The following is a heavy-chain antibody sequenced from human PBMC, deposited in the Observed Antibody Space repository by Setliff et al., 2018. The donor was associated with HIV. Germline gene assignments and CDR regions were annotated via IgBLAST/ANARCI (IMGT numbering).Heavy chain of an antibody. J-gene: IGHJ4*02. CDR3: ARGGVGQQLVKDY. CDR2: IWYDGSNK. V-gene: IGHV3-33*08. D-gene: IGHD6-13*01. CDR1: GFTFSSYG. Sequence: GGSLRLSCIGSGFTFSSYGMHWVRQAPGKGLEWVAVIWYDGSNKYYADSVKGRFTISRDNSKNTLYLQMNSLSAEDTAVYYCARGGVGQQLVKDYWGQGTLVTVSS.